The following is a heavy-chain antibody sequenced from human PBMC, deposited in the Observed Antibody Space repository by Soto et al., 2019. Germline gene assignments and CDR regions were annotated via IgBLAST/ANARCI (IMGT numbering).Heavy chain of an antibody. V-gene: IGHV1-18*01. D-gene: IGHD6-19*01. Sequence: QVQLVQSGAEVQKPGASVKVSCKASGYTFTSYGISWVRQAPGQGLEWMGWISAYNGNTDYAQNLQGRVTMTTDTSTSTAYMELRSLRSDDTAVYYCARGIAVAAHAEYFQHWGQGTLVTVSS. CDR3: ARGIAVAAHAEYFQH. CDR1: GYTFTSYG. J-gene: IGHJ1*01. CDR2: ISAYNGNT.